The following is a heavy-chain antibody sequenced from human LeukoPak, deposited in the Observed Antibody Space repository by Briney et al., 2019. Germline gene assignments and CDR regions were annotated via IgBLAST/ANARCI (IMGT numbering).Heavy chain of an antibody. Sequence: ASVKVSCKASGYTFTSYGISWVRQAPGQGLEWMGWISAYNGNTNYAQKLQGRVTMTTDTSTGTAYMELRSLRSDDTAVYYCARESITIFGVVIPADYWAREPWSPSPQ. CDR2: ISAYNGNT. CDR1: GYTFTSYG. D-gene: IGHD3-3*01. V-gene: IGHV1-18*01. CDR3: ARESITIFGVVIPADY. J-gene: IGHJ4*02.